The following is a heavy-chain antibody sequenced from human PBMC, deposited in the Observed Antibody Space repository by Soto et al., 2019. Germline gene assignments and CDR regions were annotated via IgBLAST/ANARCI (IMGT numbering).Heavy chain of an antibody. V-gene: IGHV3-30*18. CDR3: AKGSKPFDY. CDR2: ISYDGSNK. J-gene: IGHJ4*02. Sequence: GGSLRLSCAASGFTFSSYGTHWVRQAPGKGLEWVAVISYDGSNKYYADSVKGRFTISRDNSKNTLYLQMNSLRAEDTAVYYCAKGSKPFDYWGQGTLVTVSS. CDR1: GFTFSSYG.